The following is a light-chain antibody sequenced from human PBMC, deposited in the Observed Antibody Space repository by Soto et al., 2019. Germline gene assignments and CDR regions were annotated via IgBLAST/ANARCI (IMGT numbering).Light chain of an antibody. CDR2: KAS. CDR1: QSISSW. J-gene: IGKJ1*01. CDR3: QQYNSYPWT. Sequence: DIQKYKTHSTLSASVGDRVTITCRASQSISSWLAWYQQKPGKAPKLLIYKASSLESGVPSRFSGSGSGTEFTLTISSLQPDDFATYYCQQYNSYPWTFGQGTKVDIK. V-gene: IGKV1-5*03.